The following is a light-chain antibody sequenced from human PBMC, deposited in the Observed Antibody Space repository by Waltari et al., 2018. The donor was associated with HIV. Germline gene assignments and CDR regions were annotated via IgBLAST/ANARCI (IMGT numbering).Light chain of an antibody. CDR2: DHS. Sequence: NFMLTHPPSVSDSPGRTVIISCTRNSGSIASHSVQSYQRRPGSSPTTVIFDHSQRPSGVSDRFSASIDTSSNSASLTIVGLKTEDEGDFFCHSYDSDNQIFGGGTKLTVL. J-gene: IGLJ2*01. CDR3: HSYDSDNQI. CDR1: SGSIASHS. V-gene: IGLV6-57*01.